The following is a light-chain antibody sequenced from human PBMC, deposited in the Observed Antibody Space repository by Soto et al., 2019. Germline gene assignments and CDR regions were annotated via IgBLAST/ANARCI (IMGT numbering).Light chain of an antibody. CDR2: EGT. J-gene: IGLJ1*01. CDR1: SSAVGNYDL. Sequence: QSVLTQPASVSGSPGQSITISCTGTSSAVGNYDLVSWYQQHPGKVPKLILYEGTKRPSGVSNRFSGSNSANTASLTISGLQVEDEADYYCCSYASTYNFVFGSGTKLTVL. CDR3: CSYASTYNFV. V-gene: IGLV2-23*03.